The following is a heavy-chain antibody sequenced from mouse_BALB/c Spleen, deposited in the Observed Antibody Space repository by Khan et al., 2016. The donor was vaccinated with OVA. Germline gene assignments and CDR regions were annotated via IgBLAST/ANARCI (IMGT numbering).Heavy chain of an antibody. CDR1: GYAFTDYN. V-gene: IGHV1-18*01. D-gene: IGHD1-1*01. CDR2: ITPNNGGT. CDR3: ARGGFGSPFAY. Sequence: VRLQQSGPELVKPGASVKISCKASGYAFTDYNMDWVKQSHGKSLEWIGDITPNNGGTIYNQKFKGKATLTVDKSSSTAYMELRSLTSEDTAVYYCARGGFGSPFAYWGQGTLVTVSA. J-gene: IGHJ3*01.